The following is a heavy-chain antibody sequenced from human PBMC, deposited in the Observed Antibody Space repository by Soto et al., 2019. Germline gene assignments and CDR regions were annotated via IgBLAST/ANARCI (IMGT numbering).Heavy chain of an antibody. V-gene: IGHV1-69*13. J-gene: IGHJ6*02. Sequence: WASVKVSCKASGGTFSSYAISWVRQAPGQGLEWMGGIIPIFGTANYAQKFQGRVTITADESTSTAYMELSSLRSEDTAVYYCASPIVVVPAAREYYGMDVWGQGATVTVSS. CDR2: IIPIFGTA. CDR3: ASPIVVVPAAREYYGMDV. CDR1: GGTFSSYA. D-gene: IGHD2-2*01.